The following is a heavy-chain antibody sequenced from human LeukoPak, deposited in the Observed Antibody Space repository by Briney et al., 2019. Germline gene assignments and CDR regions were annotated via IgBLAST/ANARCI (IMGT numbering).Heavy chain of an antibody. Sequence: PSETLSLTCTVSGGSISSTNYYWGWIRQPPGKGLEWIGSIYYSGTTYYNPSLKSRVTISADTSKNQFSLKLSSVTAADTAIYYCGKTDIYFNPIDYWGPGSLVTVSS. CDR1: GGSISSTNYY. CDR2: IYYSGTT. D-gene: IGHD3-9*01. V-gene: IGHV4-39*07. CDR3: GKTDIYFNPIDY. J-gene: IGHJ4*02.